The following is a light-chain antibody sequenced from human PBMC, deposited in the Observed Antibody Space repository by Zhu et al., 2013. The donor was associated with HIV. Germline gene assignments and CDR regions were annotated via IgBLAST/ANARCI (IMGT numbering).Light chain of an antibody. CDR3: QQYNDWPPWT. Sequence: PGERAILSCRASQSVGNNYLAWYQQKPGQAPRLLMYDASFRATDVPARFSASGAGTEFTLVIDSLQAEDFAVYYCQQYNDWPPWTFGQGTKVEIK. V-gene: IGKV3-15*01. CDR1: QSVGNN. CDR2: DAS. J-gene: IGKJ1*01.